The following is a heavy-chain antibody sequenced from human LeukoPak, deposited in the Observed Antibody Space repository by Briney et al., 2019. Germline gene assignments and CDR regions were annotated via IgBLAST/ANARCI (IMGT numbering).Heavy chain of an antibody. CDR2: ISGSGGST. CDR1: GFTFSSDA. J-gene: IGHJ4*02. D-gene: IGHD3-9*01. CDR3: ARGGWLKLRYFDY. V-gene: IGHV3-23*01. Sequence: PGGSLRLSCAASGFTFSSDAMSWVRQAPGKGLEWVSAISGSGGSTYYADSVKGRFTISRDNSKNTLYLQMNSLRAEDTAVYYCARGGWLKLRYFDYWGQGTLVTVSS.